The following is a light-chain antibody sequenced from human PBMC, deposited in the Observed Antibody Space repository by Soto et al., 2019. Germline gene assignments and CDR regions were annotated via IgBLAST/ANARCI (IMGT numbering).Light chain of an antibody. CDR3: QQTYSSPWT. CDR2: GAS. CDR1: QGISTW. Sequence: EIQMTQSPSSVSSSVGDRFTITVVASQGISTWLAWYQQKAGKAPNLLIYGASNLHSGVPSRFSGSGSGTNFTLTISSLQPEDFATYYCQQTYSSPWTFGQGTKVDI. J-gene: IGKJ1*01. V-gene: IGKV1-12*01.